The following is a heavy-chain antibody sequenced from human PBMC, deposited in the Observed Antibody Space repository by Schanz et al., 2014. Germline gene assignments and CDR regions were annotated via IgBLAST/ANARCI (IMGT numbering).Heavy chain of an antibody. Sequence: QLVQSGSEFRKPGASVKVSCKASGYIFSSYAIHWVRQAPGQGLEWMGWISVHNGNTNYAQKFQGRVTMFTDTSTSTAYMELRSLTSDDSAVYYCARGNDIQVWSLDYWGQGTLVTVSS. V-gene: IGHV1-18*01. CDR2: ISVHNGNT. CDR3: ARGNDIQVWSLDY. J-gene: IGHJ4*02. D-gene: IGHD5-18*01. CDR1: GYIFSSYA.